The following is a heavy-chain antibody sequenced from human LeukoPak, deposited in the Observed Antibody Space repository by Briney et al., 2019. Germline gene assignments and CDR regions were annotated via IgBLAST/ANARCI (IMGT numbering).Heavy chain of an antibody. CDR3: MSRDGSGY. V-gene: IGHV3-64*02. J-gene: IGHJ4*02. D-gene: IGHD1-1*01. Sequence: GGSLRLSCEASGFTFSSYPMHLVRQAPGKGLEYVSAICSDGTNTFYADSVKGRFTFSRDNSKNTLYLQMGSLKPEDMAIYYCMSRDGSGYWGQGTPVTVSS. CDR2: ICSDGTNT. CDR1: GFTFSSYP.